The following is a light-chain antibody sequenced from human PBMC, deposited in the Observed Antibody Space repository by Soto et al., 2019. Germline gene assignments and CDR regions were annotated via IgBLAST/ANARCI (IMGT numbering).Light chain of an antibody. Sequence: EVVLTQSPDTLSLSAGERATLSCRTSHSVDIYVAWYQQKPGQAPRLLIYDSYNRVTGIPTRFSGSGSGTDFTLTISSLEPEDSPIYYCQQRKDWPPLTFGGGPKVEIK. CDR1: HSVDIY. CDR2: DSY. CDR3: QQRKDWPPLT. J-gene: IGKJ4*01. V-gene: IGKV3-11*01.